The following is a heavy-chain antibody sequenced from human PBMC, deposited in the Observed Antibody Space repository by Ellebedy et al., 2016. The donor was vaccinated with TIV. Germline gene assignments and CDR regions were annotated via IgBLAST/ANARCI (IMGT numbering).Heavy chain of an antibody. J-gene: IGHJ5*01. Sequence: PGGSLRLSCVASGFTFSAYSMNWVRQAPGKGLEWFSYISTSSSTVYYADSVKGRFTISRDNAKNSLYLQMNSLRAEDTAVYYCAREVYSSTWYECWGQGTLVTVSS. CDR2: ISTSSSTV. V-gene: IGHV3-48*01. CDR1: GFTFSAYS. CDR3: AREVYSSTWYEC. D-gene: IGHD4-11*01.